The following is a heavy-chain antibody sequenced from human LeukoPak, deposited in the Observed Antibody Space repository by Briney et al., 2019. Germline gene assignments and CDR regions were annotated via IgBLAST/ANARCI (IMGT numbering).Heavy chain of an antibody. V-gene: IGHV4-39*07. Sequence: PSETLSLTCTVSDGSISSSSYYWGWPRQPPGQGLEWIVSIYYSGSTYYNPSIKSLITTSVNTTKNLFSLKLSYVTAADTAVYYCARDGVYYYYSSGYYTDYWGKGTLVTVSS. CDR2: IYYSGST. CDR3: ARDGVYYYYSSGYYTDY. D-gene: IGHD3-22*01. CDR1: DGSISSSSYY. J-gene: IGHJ4*02.